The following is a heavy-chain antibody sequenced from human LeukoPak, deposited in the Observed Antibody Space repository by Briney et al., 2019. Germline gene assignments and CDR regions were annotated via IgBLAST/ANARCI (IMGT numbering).Heavy chain of an antibody. J-gene: IGHJ4*02. CDR3: AKGRFGELLLPLFDY. CDR2: ISWNSGSI. Sequence: SLRLSCAAPGFTFDDYAMHWVRQAPGKGLEGVSGISWNSGSIGYADSVKGRFTISRDNAKNSLYLQMNSLRAEDTALYYCAKGRFGELLLPLFDYWGQGTLVTVSS. CDR1: GFTFDDYA. V-gene: IGHV3-9*01. D-gene: IGHD3-10*01.